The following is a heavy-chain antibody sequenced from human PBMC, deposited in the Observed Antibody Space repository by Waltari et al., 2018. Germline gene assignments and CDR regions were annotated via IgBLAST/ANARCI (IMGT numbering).Heavy chain of an antibody. Sequence: QLQLQESGPRLVRPPETLSLIRPVSGVSITSHRHNWAWIRQSPGQGLEWIVNVSYSGTTYLSPSLKSRVSVSRDTSKNQVSLILGSVTAADMAVYYCATYIGASVGTAAFDVWGQGTMVTVSS. J-gene: IGHJ3*01. CDR3: ATYIGASVGTAAFDV. D-gene: IGHD5-12*01. CDR1: GVSITSHRHN. V-gene: IGHV4-39*01. CDR2: VSYSGTT.